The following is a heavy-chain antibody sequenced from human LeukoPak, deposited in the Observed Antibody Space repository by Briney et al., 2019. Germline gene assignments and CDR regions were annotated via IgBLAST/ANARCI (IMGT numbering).Heavy chain of an antibody. J-gene: IGHJ4*02. CDR1: GGTFSSYA. V-gene: IGHV1-69*05. CDR3: ARGSTLLLWFGESDY. D-gene: IGHD3-10*01. CDR2: IIPIFGTA. Sequence: ASVKVSCKASGGTFSSYAISWVRQAPGQGLEWMGGIIPIFGTANYAQKFQGRVTITRDTSASTAYMELSSLRSEDTAVYYCARGSTLLLWFGESDYWGQGTLVTVSS.